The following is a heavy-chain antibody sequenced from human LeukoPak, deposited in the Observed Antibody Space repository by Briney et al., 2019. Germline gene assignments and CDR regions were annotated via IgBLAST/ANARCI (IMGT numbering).Heavy chain of an antibody. V-gene: IGHV3-7*01. J-gene: IGHJ6*02. CDR3: ARGRGIGA. CDR1: GFTFRSFW. CDR2: IREDGSEK. Sequence: PGGSLRLSCAASGFTFRSFWMTWVRQAPGKGLEWVANIREDGSEKYYVDSVNGRFTISRDNAKNSLSLQMNSLRAEDMGVYYCARGRGIGAWGQGTKVTVSS.